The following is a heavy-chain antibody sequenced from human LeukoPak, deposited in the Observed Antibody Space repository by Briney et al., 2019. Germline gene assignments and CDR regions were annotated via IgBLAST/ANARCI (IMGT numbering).Heavy chain of an antibody. V-gene: IGHV4-34*01. D-gene: IGHD3-9*01. CDR1: GGSFSGYY. Sequence: PSETLSLTCAVYGGSFSGYYWSWIRQPPGKGLEWIGEINHSGSTNYNPSLKSRVTISVDTSKTQFSLKLSSVTAADTAVYYCASGRNYDILTGTPFDYWGQGTLVTVSS. CDR2: INHSGST. J-gene: IGHJ4*02. CDR3: ASGRNYDILTGTPFDY.